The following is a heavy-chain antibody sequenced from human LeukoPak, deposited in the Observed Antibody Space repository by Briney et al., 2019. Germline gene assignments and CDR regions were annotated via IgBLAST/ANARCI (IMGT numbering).Heavy chain of an antibody. J-gene: IGHJ6*04. D-gene: IGHD2-2*01. CDR2: INAGNGNT. CDR1: GYTFTIYA. CDR3: ARVVVPAAMDYYYGMDV. V-gene: IGHV1-3*01. Sequence: ASVKVSCKASGYTFTIYAMHWVRQAPGQRREWMGWINAGNGNTKYSQKFQGRVTITRDTSASTAYMELSSLRSEDTAVYYCARVVVPAAMDYYYGMDVWGKGTTVTVSS.